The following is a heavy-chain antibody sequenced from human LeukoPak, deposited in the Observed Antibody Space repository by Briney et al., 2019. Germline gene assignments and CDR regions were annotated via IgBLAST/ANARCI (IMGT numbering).Heavy chain of an antibody. CDR1: GFTFSSYA. Sequence: GGSLRLSCAASGFTFSSYAMSWVRQAPGKGLEWVSAISGSGGSTYYADSVKGRFTISRDNSKNTLYLLMNSLRAEDTAVYYCAKRRGLEVLYYYSMDVWGKGTTVTVSS. CDR2: ISGSGGST. CDR3: AKRRGLEVLYYYSMDV. V-gene: IGHV3-23*01. J-gene: IGHJ6*03. D-gene: IGHD1-7*01.